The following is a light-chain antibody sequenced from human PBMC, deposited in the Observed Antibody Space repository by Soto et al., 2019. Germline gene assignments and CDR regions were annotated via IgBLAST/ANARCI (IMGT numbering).Light chain of an antibody. CDR1: QTIYSN. Sequence: EIVLTQSPATLSLSPGERATLSCRAGQTIYSNVAWYQQRPGQAPRLLIYRASTRATGVPARFSGGGSGTEFTLTISGLHSEYFALYYCQQYQNLWTLGQGTKVDIK. CDR2: RAS. V-gene: IGKV3-15*01. CDR3: QQYQNLWT. J-gene: IGKJ1*01.